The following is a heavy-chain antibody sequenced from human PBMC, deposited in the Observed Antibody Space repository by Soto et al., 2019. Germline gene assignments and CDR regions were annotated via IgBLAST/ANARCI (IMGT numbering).Heavy chain of an antibody. V-gene: IGHV3-53*04. Sequence: EVQLVESGGGLVQPGGSLRLSCAASGFTVSSNYMSWVRQAPGKGLEWVSVIYSGGSTYYADSVKGRFTISRHNSKNTLYLQMNSLRAEDTAVYYCARVQGGWELLYAFDIWGQGTMVTVSS. CDR3: ARVQGGWELLYAFDI. J-gene: IGHJ3*02. CDR2: IYSGGST. D-gene: IGHD1-26*01. CDR1: GFTVSSNY.